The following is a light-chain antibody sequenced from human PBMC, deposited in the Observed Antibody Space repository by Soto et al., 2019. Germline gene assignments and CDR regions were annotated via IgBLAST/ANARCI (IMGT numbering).Light chain of an antibody. V-gene: IGLV1-44*01. CDR3: AAWDDRLNGYV. Sequence: QSVLTQPPSASGTPGQRVTISCSGGSSNIGTNAVNCYQQLPVTAPKLLIYNNNQRPSGVPDRFSGSKSGTSASLAISGLQSDDESDYYCAAWDDRLNGYVFGTGTKVTVL. CDR2: NNN. CDR1: SSNIGTNA. J-gene: IGLJ1*01.